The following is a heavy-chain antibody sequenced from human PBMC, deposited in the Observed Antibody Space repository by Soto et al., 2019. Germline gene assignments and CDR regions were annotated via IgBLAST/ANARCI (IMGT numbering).Heavy chain of an antibody. D-gene: IGHD3-10*01. CDR3: AKDEGATVESLGV. J-gene: IGHJ4*01. CDR2: INWDGRIA. Sequence: WVSLRLSCAASGFILDDFTMHWVRLVPGKGLQWVSYINWDGRIAMYADSVKGRFTISRDHTNNHLYLQMNSLRSDDTALYYGAKDEGATVESLGVWGNGTLVTVS. V-gene: IGHV3-43*01. CDR1: GFILDDFT.